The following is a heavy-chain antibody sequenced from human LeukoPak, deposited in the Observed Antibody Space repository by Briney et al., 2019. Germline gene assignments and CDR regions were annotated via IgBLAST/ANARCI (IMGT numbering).Heavy chain of an antibody. CDR1: GASITNNNW. Sequence: SGTLSLTCTVSGASITNNNWWSWVRQSPGKGLEWIGEIHYSVSTNYNPSLKSRVNISLDKSKNQFSLEVTSVTAADTALYYCARDYGEGGYFDSWGQGTLVIVSS. J-gene: IGHJ4*02. V-gene: IGHV4-4*02. CDR3: ARDYGEGGYFDS. CDR2: IHYSVST. D-gene: IGHD7-27*01.